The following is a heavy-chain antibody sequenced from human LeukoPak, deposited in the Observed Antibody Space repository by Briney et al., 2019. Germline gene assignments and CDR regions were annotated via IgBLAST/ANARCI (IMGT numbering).Heavy chain of an antibody. Sequence: ASVKVSCKASGYTFTSYGISWVRQAPGQGLEWMGWISAYNGNTNHAQKLQGRVTMTTDTSTSTAYMELRSLRSDDTAVYYCARDVCVESCRGSLVVDYWGQGTLVTVSS. CDR2: ISAYNGNT. CDR1: GYTFTSYG. V-gene: IGHV1-18*01. CDR3: ARDVCVESCRGSLVVDY. D-gene: IGHD2-8*01. J-gene: IGHJ4*02.